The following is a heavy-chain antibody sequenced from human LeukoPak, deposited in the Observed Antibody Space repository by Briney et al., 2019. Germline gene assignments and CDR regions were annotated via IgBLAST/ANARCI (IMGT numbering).Heavy chain of an antibody. Sequence: GRSLKLSCAACGFSFDDYAMHWGRQAPGKVLEWVSGISWGSGSIGYADSVKGRFTISRDNAKNSLYLQMNSLRTADTALYYCAKGGKVVITATDFDYWGQGTLVTVSS. V-gene: IGHV3-9*01. CDR3: AKGGKVVITATDFDY. J-gene: IGHJ4*02. CDR1: GFSFDDYA. D-gene: IGHD3-22*01. CDR2: ISWGSGSI.